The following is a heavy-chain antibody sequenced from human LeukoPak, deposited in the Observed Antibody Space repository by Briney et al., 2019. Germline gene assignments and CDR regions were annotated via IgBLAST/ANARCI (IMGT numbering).Heavy chain of an antibody. CDR3: ARRGTIAVPVFWFDP. CDR1: GFTFSSYW. CDR2: IKQDGTEK. Sequence: GGSLRLSCAASGFTFSSYWMSWVRQAPGKGLEWVASIKQDGTEKYYLDSLEGRFTISRDNAKNSVHLQINRLRAGDTAVYYCARRGTIAVPVFWFDPWGQGTLVIVSS. V-gene: IGHV3-7*01. D-gene: IGHD6-19*01. J-gene: IGHJ5*02.